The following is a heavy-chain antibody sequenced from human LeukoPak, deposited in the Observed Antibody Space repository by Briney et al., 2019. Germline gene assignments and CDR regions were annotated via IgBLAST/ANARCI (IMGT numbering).Heavy chain of an antibody. CDR2: IYYSGST. CDR3: ARRWRLGRGDALDV. D-gene: IGHD3-10*01. V-gene: IGHV4-30-4*01. CDR1: GGSISSGDYY. J-gene: IGHJ3*01. Sequence: PSETLSLTCTVSGGSISSGDYYWSWIRQPPGKGLEWIGYIYYSGSTNYNPSLKSRVTISLDTSKNQFSLRLMSVTAADRAMYYCARRWRLGRGDALDVWGQGTMVTVSS.